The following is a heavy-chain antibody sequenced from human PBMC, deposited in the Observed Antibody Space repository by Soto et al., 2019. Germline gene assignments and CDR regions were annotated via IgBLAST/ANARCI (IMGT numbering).Heavy chain of an antibody. CDR3: ARGDFLVYYYYMDV. D-gene: IGHD3-3*01. V-gene: IGHV3-53*04. CDR1: GFTVSSNY. J-gene: IGHJ6*03. CDR2: IYSGGST. Sequence: GGSLRLSCAASGFTVSSNYMSWVRQAPGKGLEWVSVIYSGGSTYYADSVKGRFTISRHNSKNTLYLQMNSLRAEDTAVYYCARGDFLVYYYYMDVWGKGTTVTVSS.